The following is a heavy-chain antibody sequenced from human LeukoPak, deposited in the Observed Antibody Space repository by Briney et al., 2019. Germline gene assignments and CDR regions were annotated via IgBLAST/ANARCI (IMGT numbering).Heavy chain of an antibody. Sequence: PSETLSLTCTVSGGSISSSSYCWGWIRQPPGKGLEWIGSIYYSGSTYYNPSLKSRVTISVDTSKNQFSLKLSSVTAADTAVYYCASSGYSSSWYQNWFDPWGQGTLVTVSS. V-gene: IGHV4-39*01. CDR3: ASSGYSSSWYQNWFDP. J-gene: IGHJ5*02. CDR1: GGSISSSSYC. D-gene: IGHD6-13*01. CDR2: IYYSGST.